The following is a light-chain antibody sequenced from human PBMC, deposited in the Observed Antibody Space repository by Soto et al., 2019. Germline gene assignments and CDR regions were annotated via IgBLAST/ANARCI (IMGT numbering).Light chain of an antibody. CDR3: QQLNSYLVE. CDR2: AAS. V-gene: IGKV1-9*01. CDR1: QGISSY. Sequence: DIQLTQSPSFLSASVGDRVTITCRASQGISSYLAWYQQKPGKAPKLLIYAASTLQSGVPSRFSGSGSGTEFTLTISSLQPEDFATYYCQQLNSYLVEFGQGTKVEIK. J-gene: IGKJ1*01.